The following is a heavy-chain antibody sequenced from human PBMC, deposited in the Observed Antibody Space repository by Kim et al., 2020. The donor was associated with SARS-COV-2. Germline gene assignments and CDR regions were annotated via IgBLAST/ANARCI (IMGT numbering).Heavy chain of an antibody. CDR2: ISAYNGNT. D-gene: IGHD3-9*01. V-gene: IGHV1-18*01. J-gene: IGHJ6*02. CDR1: GYTFTSYG. CDR3: ASSRGILTGLGMDV. Sequence: ASVKVSCKASGYTFTSYGISWVRQAPGQGLEWMGWISAYNGNTNYAQKLQGRVTMTTDTSTSTAYMELRSLRSDDTAVYYCASSRGILTGLGMDVWGQGTTVTVSS.